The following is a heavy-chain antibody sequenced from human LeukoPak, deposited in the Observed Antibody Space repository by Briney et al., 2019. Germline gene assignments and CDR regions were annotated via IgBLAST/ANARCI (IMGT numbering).Heavy chain of an antibody. J-gene: IGHJ4*02. Sequence: GGSLRLSCAASGFTFSSYGMSWVRQAPGKGLEWVSAISGSGGSTYYADSVKGRFTISRDNSKNTLYLQMNSLRAEDTAVYYCARVQLADSTTLDYWGQGTLVTVSS. CDR2: ISGSGGST. CDR1: GFTFSSYG. V-gene: IGHV3-23*01. D-gene: IGHD2-2*01. CDR3: ARVQLADSTTLDY.